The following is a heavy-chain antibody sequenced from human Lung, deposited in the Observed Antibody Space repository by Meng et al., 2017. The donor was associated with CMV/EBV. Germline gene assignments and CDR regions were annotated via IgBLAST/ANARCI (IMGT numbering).Heavy chain of an antibody. Sequence: GESLKISCAASGFTFSSYSMNWVRQAPGKGLEWVSSISSSSSYIYYADSVKGRFTISRDNAKNSLYLQMNSLRAEDTAVYYCGGSSGYYYYGRDVWGQGTTVTVSS. CDR2: ISSSSSYI. V-gene: IGHV3-21*01. CDR1: GFTFSSYS. D-gene: IGHD3-22*01. CDR3: GGSSGYYYYGRDV. J-gene: IGHJ6*01.